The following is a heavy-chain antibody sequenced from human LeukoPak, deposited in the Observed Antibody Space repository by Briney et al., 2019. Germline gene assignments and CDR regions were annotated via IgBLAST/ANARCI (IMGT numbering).Heavy chain of an antibody. V-gene: IGHV3-48*03. CDR1: GFTFSSYE. J-gene: IGHJ3*02. CDR3: AKGGPYDILTGKNVFDI. D-gene: IGHD3-9*01. Sequence: PGGSLRLSCAASGFTFSSYEMNWVRQAPGKGLEWVSYISSSGSTIYYADSVKGRFTISRDNAKNSLYLQMNSLRAEDTAVYYCAKGGPYDILTGKNVFDIWGQGTTVTVSS. CDR2: ISSSGSTI.